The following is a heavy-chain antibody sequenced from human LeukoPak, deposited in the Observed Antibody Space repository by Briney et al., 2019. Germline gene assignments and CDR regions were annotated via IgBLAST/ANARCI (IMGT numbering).Heavy chain of an antibody. J-gene: IGHJ5*02. Sequence: SETLSLTCTVSGGSISSGGYYWSWIRQHPGKGLEWIGRIYSSGSTNYNPSLKSRVTMSVDTSKNQFSLKLSSVTAADTAVYYCARGRLYSSSNNWFDPWGQGTLVTVSS. D-gene: IGHD6-6*01. CDR3: ARGRLYSSSNNWFDP. CDR2: IYSSGST. V-gene: IGHV4-61*08. CDR1: GGSISSGGYY.